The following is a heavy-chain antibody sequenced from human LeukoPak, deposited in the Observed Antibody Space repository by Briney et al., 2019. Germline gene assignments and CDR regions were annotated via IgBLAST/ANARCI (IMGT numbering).Heavy chain of an antibody. CDR1: GGSISSGGYS. J-gene: IGHJ5*02. V-gene: IGHV4-30-2*01. Sequence: PSQTLSLTCAVSGGSISSGGYSWSWIRQPPGKGLEWIGYIYPSGSTYYNPSLKSRVTISVDRSKNQFSLKLSSVTAADTAVYYCARVYSMVFGPWGQGTLVTVSS. CDR2: IYPSGST. CDR3: ARVYSMVFGP. D-gene: IGHD3-10*01.